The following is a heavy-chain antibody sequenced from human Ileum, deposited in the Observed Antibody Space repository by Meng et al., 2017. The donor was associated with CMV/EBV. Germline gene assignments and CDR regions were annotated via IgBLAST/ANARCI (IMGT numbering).Heavy chain of an antibody. Sequence: ASVKVSCKASDDTFSSFGISWVRQAPGQGLEWMGWIGAYSGNTNYAQNFQGRVTMTTDTSTSTAYMELRSLTSDDTAVYYCARVGVMVLDPAPSYTFAMDVWGQGTTVTVSS. D-gene: IGHD2-8*01. CDR2: IGAYSGNT. CDR3: ARVGVMVLDPAPSYTFAMDV. J-gene: IGHJ6*02. V-gene: IGHV1-18*01. CDR1: DDTFSSFG.